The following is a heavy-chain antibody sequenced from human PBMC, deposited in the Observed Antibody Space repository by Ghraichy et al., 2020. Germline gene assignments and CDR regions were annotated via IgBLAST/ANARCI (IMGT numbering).Heavy chain of an antibody. Sequence: GGSLRLSCVVSGFSFSHYWMNWVRHAQGKGLEWVSNIKQDGSEKNYSDSVKGRFTISRDNAKNSLFLQMNSLRAEDPAVYYCSRDRPTPSITIILHYWGQGTLVTFSP. CDR2: IKQDGSEK. V-gene: IGHV3-7*01. CDR3: SRDRPTPSITIILHY. D-gene: IGHD3-22*01. CDR1: GFSFSHYW. J-gene: IGHJ4*02.